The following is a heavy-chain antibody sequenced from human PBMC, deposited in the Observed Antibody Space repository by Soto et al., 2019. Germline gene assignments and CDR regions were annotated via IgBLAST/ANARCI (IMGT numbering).Heavy chain of an antibody. CDR1: GGSISSYY. CDR3: ARGPSSGGSSHYYFDY. CDR2: IYYSGST. J-gene: IGHJ4*02. Sequence: SETLSLTCTVSGGSISSYYWSWIRQPPGKGLEWIGYIYYSGSTNYNPSLKSRVTISVDTSKNQFSLKLSSVTAADTAVYYCARGPSSGGSSHYYFDYWGQGTLVTVSS. V-gene: IGHV4-59*01. D-gene: IGHD2-15*01.